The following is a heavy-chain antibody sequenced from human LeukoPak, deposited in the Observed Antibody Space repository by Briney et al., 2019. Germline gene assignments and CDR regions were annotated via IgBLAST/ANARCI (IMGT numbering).Heavy chain of an antibody. CDR3: ARHSATYGSGA. CDR1: GASMNTYY. J-gene: IGHJ5*02. CDR2: ISSTGST. V-gene: IGHV4-59*08. D-gene: IGHD6-25*01. Sequence: SETLSLTCTVSGASMNTYYWTWIRQFPGKGLEWIGYISSTGSTNYNPSLKSRVTISLDTSKNQFSLELSSVTATDTAMYYCARHSATYGSGAWGQGTPVTVSS.